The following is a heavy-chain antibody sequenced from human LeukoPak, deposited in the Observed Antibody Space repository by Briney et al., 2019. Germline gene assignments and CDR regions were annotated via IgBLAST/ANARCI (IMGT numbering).Heavy chain of an antibody. V-gene: IGHV3-21*01. CDR2: ITTSSSYI. J-gene: IGHJ6*04. CDR3: AELGITMIGGV. Sequence: PGGSLRLSCAASGFNFSTYTMNWVRQAPGKGLEWVSSITTSSSYIYYADSVKGRFTISRDNAKNSLYLQMNSLRAEDTAVYYCAELGITMIGGVWGKGTTVTISS. D-gene: IGHD3-10*02. CDR1: GFNFSTYT.